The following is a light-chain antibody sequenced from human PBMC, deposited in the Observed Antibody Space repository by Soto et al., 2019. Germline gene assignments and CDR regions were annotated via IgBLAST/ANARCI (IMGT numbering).Light chain of an antibody. V-gene: IGKV3-11*01. Sequence: EIVLTQSPAILSLSPGERATLSCRASQSVTNYLAWYQQKPGQAPRLLIYDASNRATGIPARFSGGGSGTDLTLTINSLEPEDFAVYYCQERSTWPRLTFGGGTKVEIK. CDR2: DAS. J-gene: IGKJ4*01. CDR1: QSVTNY. CDR3: QERSTWPRLT.